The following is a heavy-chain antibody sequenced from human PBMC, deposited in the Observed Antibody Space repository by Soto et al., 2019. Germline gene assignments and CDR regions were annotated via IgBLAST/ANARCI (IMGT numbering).Heavy chain of an antibody. Sequence: GGSLRLSCAASGFTFSSYSMNWVRQAPGKGLEWVSSISSSSSYIYYADSVKGRFTISRDNSKNSLYLQMNSLRAEDTAVYYCARDPSEGELYGMDVWGQGTTVTVSS. CDR2: ISSSSSYI. CDR3: ARDPSEGELYGMDV. J-gene: IGHJ6*02. D-gene: IGHD1-7*01. CDR1: GFTFSSYS. V-gene: IGHV3-21*06.